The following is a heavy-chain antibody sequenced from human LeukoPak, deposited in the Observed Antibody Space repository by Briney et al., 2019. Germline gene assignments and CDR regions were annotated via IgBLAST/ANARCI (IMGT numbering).Heavy chain of an antibody. V-gene: IGHV1-46*01. D-gene: IGHD2-8*02. CDR2: INPSGGST. CDR3: VRNLMQFTGLAY. Sequence: GASVKISCKAPGDTFTTSHMHWVRQAPGQGLEWMGKINPSGGSTTYAQQFQGRVSMTRDLSMSTVYMELSSLRSEDTAVYYCVRNLMQFTGLAYWGQGTLVTVSS. CDR1: GDTFTTSH. J-gene: IGHJ4*02.